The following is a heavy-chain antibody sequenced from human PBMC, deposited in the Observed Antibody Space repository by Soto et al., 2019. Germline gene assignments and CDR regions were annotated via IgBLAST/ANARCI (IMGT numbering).Heavy chain of an antibody. Sequence: EVQLVESGGGLVQPGRSLRLSCAASGFTFNDYAMHWVRQPPGKGLEWVSGINWNGNTKDYADSVKGRFTIARDNVKNSLYLQLNSLRAEDTALYYCAKQRATVTTTNPYDMWGQGTVVTVSS. CDR1: GFTFNDYA. CDR2: INWNGNTK. J-gene: IGHJ3*02. CDR3: AKQRATVTTTNPYDM. V-gene: IGHV3-9*01. D-gene: IGHD4-17*01.